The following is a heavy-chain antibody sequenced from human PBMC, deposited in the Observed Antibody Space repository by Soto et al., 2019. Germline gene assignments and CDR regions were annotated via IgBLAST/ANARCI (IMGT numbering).Heavy chain of an antibody. D-gene: IGHD2-2*02. Sequence: GGSLRLSCAASGFTFSSYAMHWVRQAPGKGLEWVAVISYDGSNKYYADSVKGRFTISGDNSKNTLYLQMNSLRAEDTAVYYCARGGDCSSTSCYMAFDYWGQGTLVTVSS. CDR2: ISYDGSNK. V-gene: IGHV3-30*04. J-gene: IGHJ4*02. CDR3: ARGGDCSSTSCYMAFDY. CDR1: GFTFSSYA.